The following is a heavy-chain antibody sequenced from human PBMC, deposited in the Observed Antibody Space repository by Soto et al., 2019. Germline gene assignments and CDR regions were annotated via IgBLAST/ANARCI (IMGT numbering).Heavy chain of an antibody. Sequence: GSPVKVACKGSGGTMSIYARSRVIKNPGQGLEWMGGIISIFGTATYARKFQGGVTITADESTSTAYMELSSLRSEDTAVYYCASLAYGNSGGCAFGIWAQGTMGTVSS. D-gene: IGHD4-17*01. J-gene: IGHJ3*02. CDR2: IISIFGTA. CDR1: GGTMSIYA. CDR3: ASLAYGNSGGCAFGI. V-gene: IGHV1-69*13.